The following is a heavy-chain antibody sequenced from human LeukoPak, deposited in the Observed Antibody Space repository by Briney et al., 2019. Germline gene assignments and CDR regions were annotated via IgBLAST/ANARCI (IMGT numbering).Heavy chain of an antibody. CDR3: ARAEWLYSSSFDY. Sequence: SETLSLTCTVSGDSISSDIYYWSWIRQPAGKGLEWIGRIYTSGSTNYNPSLKSRVTISVDTSKNQFSLKLSSVTAADTAVYYCARAEWLYSSSFDYWGQGTLVTVSS. D-gene: IGHD6-6*01. V-gene: IGHV4-61*02. J-gene: IGHJ4*02. CDR1: GDSISSDIYY. CDR2: IYTSGST.